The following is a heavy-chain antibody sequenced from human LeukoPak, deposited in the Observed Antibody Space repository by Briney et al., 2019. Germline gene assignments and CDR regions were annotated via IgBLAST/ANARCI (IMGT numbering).Heavy chain of an antibody. D-gene: IGHD1-26*01. J-gene: IGHJ5*02. CDR1: GFTFNDYA. CDR3: AKDMGAFGELLRS. V-gene: IGHV3-43D*03. Sequence: GGCLRLSCATSGFTFNDYAMHWVRQAPGKGLEWVSLITWDGGSTYYADSVKGRFTISRDNSKTSLYLQMNSLRAEDTALYYCAKDMGAFGELLRSWGQGTLVTVSS. CDR2: ITWDGGST.